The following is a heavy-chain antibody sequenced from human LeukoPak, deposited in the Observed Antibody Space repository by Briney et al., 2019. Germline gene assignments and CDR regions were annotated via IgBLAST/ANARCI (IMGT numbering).Heavy chain of an antibody. CDR1: GYTFTSYW. CDR2: IYPGDSDT. CDR3: ARHPLHSSGWYEPFDY. V-gene: IGHV5-51*01. Sequence: GESLKISCKGSGYTFTSYWIAWVRQMPGKGLEWMGIIYPGDSDTRYSPSFQGQVTISADKSISTAYLQWSSLKASDTAMYYCARHPLHSSGWYEPFDYWGQGTLVTVSS. J-gene: IGHJ4*02. D-gene: IGHD6-19*01.